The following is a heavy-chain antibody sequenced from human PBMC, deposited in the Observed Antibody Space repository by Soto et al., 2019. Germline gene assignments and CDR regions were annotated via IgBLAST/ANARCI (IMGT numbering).Heavy chain of an antibody. CDR3: ARLRRGWFDP. J-gene: IGHJ5*02. Sequence: PSETLSLTCTVSGGSISSSSYYWGWIRQPPGKGLEWIGSIYYSGSTYYNPSLKSRVTISVDTSKNQFSLKLSSVTAADTAVYYCARLRRGWFDPWGQGPLVTVSS. CDR1: GGSISSSSYY. CDR2: IYYSGST. V-gene: IGHV4-39*01.